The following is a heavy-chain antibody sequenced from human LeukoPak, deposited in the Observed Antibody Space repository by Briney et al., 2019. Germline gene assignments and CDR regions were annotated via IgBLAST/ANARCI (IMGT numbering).Heavy chain of an antibody. CDR3: AKASFRSGWYYFDY. Sequence: GGSLRLSCAASGFTFDDYAMHWVRQAPGKGLEWVSGISWNSGSIGYADSVKGRFTISRDNAKNSLYLQMNSLRAEDMALYYCAKASFRSGWYYFDYWGQGTLVTVSS. J-gene: IGHJ4*02. CDR2: ISWNSGSI. CDR1: GFTFDDYA. D-gene: IGHD6-19*01. V-gene: IGHV3-9*03.